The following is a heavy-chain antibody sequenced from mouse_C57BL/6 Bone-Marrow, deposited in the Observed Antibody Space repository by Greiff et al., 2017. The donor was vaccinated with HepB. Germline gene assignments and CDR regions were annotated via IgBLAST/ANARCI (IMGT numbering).Heavy chain of an antibody. Sequence: VQLQQSGAELARPGASVKLSCKASGYTFTSYGISWVKQRTGQGLEWIGEIYPRSGNTYYNEKFKGKATLTAVKSSSTAYMELRSLTSEDSAVYFCATEEGDGYLGYWGQGTTLTVSS. D-gene: IGHD2-3*01. J-gene: IGHJ2*01. CDR1: GYTFTSYG. V-gene: IGHV1-81*01. CDR2: IYPRSGNT. CDR3: ATEEGDGYLGY.